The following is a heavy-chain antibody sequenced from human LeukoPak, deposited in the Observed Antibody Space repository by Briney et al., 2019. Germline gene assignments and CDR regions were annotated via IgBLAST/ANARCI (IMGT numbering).Heavy chain of an antibody. CDR2: ISGSGGST. V-gene: IGHV3-23*01. CDR1: GFTFDDYG. CDR3: AKLSGGSSWYYFDY. D-gene: IGHD2-15*01. Sequence: GGSLRLSCAASGFTFDDYGMSWVRQAPGKGLEWVSAISGSGGSTYYADSVKGRFTISRDNSKNTLYLQMNSLRAEDTAVYYCAKLSGGSSWYYFDYWGQGTLVTVSS. J-gene: IGHJ4*02.